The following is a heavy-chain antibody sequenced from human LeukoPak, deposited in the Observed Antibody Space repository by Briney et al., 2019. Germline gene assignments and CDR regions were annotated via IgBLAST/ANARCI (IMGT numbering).Heavy chain of an antibody. D-gene: IGHD1-1*01. CDR2: ISSNGGST. Sequence: GGPLRLSCAASGFTFSSYAMHWVRQAPGKGLEYVSAISSNGGSTYYANSVKGRFTISRDNSKNTLYLHMGSLRAEDMAVYYCAREGYRGAFDIWGQGTMVTVSS. CDR3: AREGYRGAFDI. J-gene: IGHJ3*02. V-gene: IGHV3-64*01. CDR1: GFTFSSYA.